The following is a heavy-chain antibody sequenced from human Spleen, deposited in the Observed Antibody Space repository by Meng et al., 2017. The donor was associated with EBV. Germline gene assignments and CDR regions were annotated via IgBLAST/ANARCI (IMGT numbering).Heavy chain of an antibody. Sequence: QVLLVQSGAVVEKPGASGTVSCKASGYTFIHYGINWVRQAPGQGLEWMGWVSPYNGYTSYAQNLKGRVTMTTDTSTNTAYMTLRSLRSDDTAVYYCARDRSEMAGSWGGYWGQGSLVTVSS. V-gene: IGHV1-18*01. D-gene: IGHD5-24*01. J-gene: IGHJ4*01. CDR2: VSPYNGYT. CDR1: GYTFIHYG. CDR3: ARDRSEMAGSWGGY.